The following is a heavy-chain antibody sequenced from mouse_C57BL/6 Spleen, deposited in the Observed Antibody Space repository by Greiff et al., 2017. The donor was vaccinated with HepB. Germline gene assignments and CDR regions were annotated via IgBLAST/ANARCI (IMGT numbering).Heavy chain of an antibody. D-gene: IGHD2-4*01. V-gene: IGHV1-81*01. CDR1: GYTFTSYG. Sequence: VQLQQSGAELARPGASVKLSCKASGYTFTSYGISWVKQRTGQGLEWIGEIYPRSGNTYYNEKFKGKATLTADKSSSTAYMELRSLTSEDSAVYFCASVGDYAFAYWGQGTLVTVSA. CDR2: IYPRSGNT. CDR3: ASVGDYAFAY. J-gene: IGHJ3*01.